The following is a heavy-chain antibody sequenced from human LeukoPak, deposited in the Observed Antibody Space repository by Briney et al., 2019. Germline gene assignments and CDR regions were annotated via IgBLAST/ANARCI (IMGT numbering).Heavy chain of an antibody. Sequence: GGSLRLSCAASGFTFSSYSMNWVRQAPGKGLEWVSSISGSSSYIYYADSVKGRFTISRDNAKNSLYLQMNSLRAEDTAVYYCAREIRGIAVAGYFDYWGQGTLVTVSS. D-gene: IGHD6-19*01. V-gene: IGHV3-21*01. J-gene: IGHJ4*02. CDR3: AREIRGIAVAGYFDY. CDR2: ISGSSSYI. CDR1: GFTFSSYS.